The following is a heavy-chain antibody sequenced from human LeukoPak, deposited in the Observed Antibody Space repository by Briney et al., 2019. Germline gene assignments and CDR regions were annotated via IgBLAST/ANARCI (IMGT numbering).Heavy chain of an antibody. J-gene: IGHJ4*02. V-gene: IGHV4-4*02. Sequence: SETLSLTCAVSGGSISSSNRWSWVRQPPGKGLEWIGEIYHSGSTNYNPSLKSRVTISVDKSKNQFSLKLSSVTAADTAVYYCARDGRYYDSSGYIRGFDYWGQGTLVTVSS. CDR3: ARDGRYYDSSGYIRGFDY. CDR1: GGSISSSNR. CDR2: IYHSGST. D-gene: IGHD3-22*01.